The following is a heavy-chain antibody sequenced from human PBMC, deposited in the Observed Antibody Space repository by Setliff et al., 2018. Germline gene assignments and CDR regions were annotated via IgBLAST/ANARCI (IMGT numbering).Heavy chain of an antibody. D-gene: IGHD2-2*01. CDR1: GYMFKSYG. J-gene: IGHJ4*02. CDR2: TIPMFDRP. V-gene: IGHV1-69*13. CDR3: ARLVRYCTRTSCQRTPGAEY. Sequence: SVKVSCKASGYMFKSYGISWVRQAPGQGLEWMGGTIPMFDRPNYAQKFQGRVAITADESTNTAYIEISSLRYGDTAVYYCARLVRYCTRTSCQRTPGAEYWGQGTLVTVSS.